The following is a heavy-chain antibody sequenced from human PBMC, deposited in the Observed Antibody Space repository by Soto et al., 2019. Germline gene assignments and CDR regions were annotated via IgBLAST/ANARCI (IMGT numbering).Heavy chain of an antibody. V-gene: IGHV1-58*01. D-gene: IGHD3-3*01. J-gene: IGHJ4*02. CDR3: SAGDSYDFWSGHSFFDS. Sequence: GASVKVSGEASGFTFRSSAVQWVRHALGQRLEWIGWIVVGSGNTNYAQKFQERVTITRDMSTTTAYMELSSLRSEDTAVYYCSAGDSYDFWSGHSFFDSWGQRSLVT. CDR1: GFTFRSSA. CDR2: IVVGSGNT.